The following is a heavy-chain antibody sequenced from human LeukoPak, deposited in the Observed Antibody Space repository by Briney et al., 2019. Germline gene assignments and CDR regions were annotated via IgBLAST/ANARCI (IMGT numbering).Heavy chain of an antibody. D-gene: IGHD5-18*01. J-gene: IGHJ4*02. CDR1: GGSISSSSYY. CDR2: IYYSGST. Sequence: SETLSLTCTVSGGSISSSSYYWGWIRQPPGKGLEWIGSIYYSGSTYYNPSLKSRVTISVDTSKNQSSLKLSSVTAADTAVYYCARQSQLWPRNPDYWGRGTLVTVSS. V-gene: IGHV4-39*01. CDR3: ARQSQLWPRNPDY.